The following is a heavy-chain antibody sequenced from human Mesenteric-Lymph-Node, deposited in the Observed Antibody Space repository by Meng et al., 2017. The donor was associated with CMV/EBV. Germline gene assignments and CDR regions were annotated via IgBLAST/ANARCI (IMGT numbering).Heavy chain of an antibody. V-gene: IGHV6-1*01. D-gene: IGHD2-2*01. J-gene: IGHJ6*02. CDR2: TYYRSKWYN. CDR3: ARDNFGYCSSTSCSDYYYGMDV. Sequence: SQTPSLTGAISGDSVSSNSAAWNWIRQSPSRGLEWLGRTYYRSKWYNDYAVSVKSRITINPDTSKNQFTLQLNSVTPEDTAVYYCARDNFGYCSSTSCSDYYYGMDVWGQGTTVTVSS. CDR1: GDSVSSNSAA.